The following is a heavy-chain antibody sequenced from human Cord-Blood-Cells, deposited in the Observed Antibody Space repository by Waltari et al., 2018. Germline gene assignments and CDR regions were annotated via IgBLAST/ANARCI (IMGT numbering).Heavy chain of an antibody. CDR2: IYYSGST. CDR1: GGPLSSFY. J-gene: IGHJ6*02. CDR3: ARLLSGSYYYYYGMDV. D-gene: IGHD1-26*01. V-gene: IGHV4-59*01. Sequence: QVQLQESGPGLVKPSETLSLTCTVSGGPLSSFYWSWIRQPPGKGLEWIGYIYYSGSTNYNPSLKSRVTISVDTSKNQFSLKLSSVTAADTAVYYCARLLSGSYYYYYGMDVWGQGTTVTVSS.